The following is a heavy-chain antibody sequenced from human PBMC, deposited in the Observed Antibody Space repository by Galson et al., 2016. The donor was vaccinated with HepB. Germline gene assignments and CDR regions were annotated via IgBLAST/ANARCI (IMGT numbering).Heavy chain of an antibody. CDR3: AGMGGPGGYYYYYYMDV. CDR2: INHSGST. D-gene: IGHD1-26*01. J-gene: IGHJ6*03. V-gene: IGHV4-34*01. Sequence: ETLSLTCAVYGGSFSGYYWSWIRQPPGKGLEWIGEINHSGSTNYDPSLKSRVTISVDTSKKQFSLKLSPVTDADTAVYYCAGMGGPGGYYYYYYMDVWGKGTTVTVSS. CDR1: GGSFSGYY.